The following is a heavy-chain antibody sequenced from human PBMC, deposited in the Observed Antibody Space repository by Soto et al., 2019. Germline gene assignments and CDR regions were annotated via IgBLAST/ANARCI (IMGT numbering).Heavy chain of an antibody. J-gene: IGHJ5*02. CDR3: ATRITVFGLLIPPFDP. CDR2: IYYSGST. CDR1: GGSISSGGYY. D-gene: IGHD3-3*01. V-gene: IGHV4-31*03. Sequence: PSETLSLTCTVSGGSISSGGYYWSWIRQHPVKGLEWIGYIYYSGSTYYNPSLKSRITISVDTSKNQFSLRLSSVTAADTAIYYCATRITVFGLLIPPFDPWGQGTQVTVSS.